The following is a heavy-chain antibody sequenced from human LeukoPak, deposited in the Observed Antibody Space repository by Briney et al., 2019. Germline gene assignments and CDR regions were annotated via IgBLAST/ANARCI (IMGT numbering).Heavy chain of an antibody. CDR2: INHSGST. V-gene: IGHV4-34*01. CDR1: GGSISSYY. J-gene: IGHJ5*02. D-gene: IGHD2-2*01. CDR3: ARGVCSSTSCYSFDP. Sequence: SETLSLTCTVSGGSISSYYWSWIRQPPGKGLEWIGEINHSGSTNYNPSLKSRVTISVDTSKNQFSLKLSSVTAADAAVYYCARGVCSSTSCYSFDPWGQGTLVTVSS.